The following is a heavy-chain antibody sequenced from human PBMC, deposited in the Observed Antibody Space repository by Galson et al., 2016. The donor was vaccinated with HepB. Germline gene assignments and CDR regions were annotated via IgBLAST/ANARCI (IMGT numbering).Heavy chain of an antibody. D-gene: IGHD3-10*01. Sequence: SETLSLTCLVSGGSVSNRNYYWGWIRQSPGKGLEWIGSISYSGTTHYTPSLKSRLAMSIDLSKSLFSLNLTSVTAADTAVYYCARDVIGLVRGGMSRWKLQYSDYWGQGTLVTVST. CDR1: GGSVSNRNYY. V-gene: IGHV4-39*07. CDR2: ISYSGTT. J-gene: IGHJ4*02. CDR3: ARDVIGLVRGGMSRWKLQYSDY.